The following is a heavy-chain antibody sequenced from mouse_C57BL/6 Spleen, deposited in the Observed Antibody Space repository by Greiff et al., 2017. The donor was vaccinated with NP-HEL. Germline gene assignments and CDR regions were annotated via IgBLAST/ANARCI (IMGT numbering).Heavy chain of an antibody. CDR3: ARGRNGNYEDYFDY. CDR1: GYTFTSYW. J-gene: IGHJ2*01. D-gene: IGHD2-1*01. CDR2: IDPSDSYT. V-gene: IGHV1-69*01. Sequence: VQLQQPGAELVMPGASVKLSCKASGYTFTSYWMHWVKQRPGQGLEWIGEIDPSDSYTNYNQKFKGKSTLTVDKSSSTAYMQLSSLTSEDSAVYYCARGRNGNYEDYFDYWGQGTTLTVSS.